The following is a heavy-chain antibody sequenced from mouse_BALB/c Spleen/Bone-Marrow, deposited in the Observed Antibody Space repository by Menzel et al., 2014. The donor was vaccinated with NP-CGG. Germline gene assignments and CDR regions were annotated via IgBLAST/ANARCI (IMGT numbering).Heavy chain of an antibody. V-gene: IGHV1S81*02. Sequence: VQRVESGAELVKPGASVKLSCKASGYTFTSYYMYWVKQRPGQGLEWIGEINPSNGGTNFNEKFKNKATLTVDKSSSTAYMQLSSLIFEDSAVYYCIRSNGNWFAYWGQGTLVTVSA. CDR2: INPSNGGT. CDR3: IRSNGNWFAY. J-gene: IGHJ3*01. CDR1: GYTFTSYY. D-gene: IGHD2-1*01.